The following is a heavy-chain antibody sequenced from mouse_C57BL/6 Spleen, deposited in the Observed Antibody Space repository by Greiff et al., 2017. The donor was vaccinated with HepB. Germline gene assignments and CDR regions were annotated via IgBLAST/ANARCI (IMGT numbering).Heavy chain of an antibody. J-gene: IGHJ2*01. CDR1: GYTFTSYW. Sequence: VQLQQSGAELAKPGASVKLSCKASGYTFTSYWMHWVKQRPGQGLEWIGYINPSSGYTKYNQKFKDKATLTADKSSSTAYMQLSSLTYEDSAVYYCARRLTGTKKNFDYWGQGTTLTVSS. V-gene: IGHV1-7*01. CDR2: INPSSGYT. CDR3: ARRLTGTKKNFDY. D-gene: IGHD4-1*01.